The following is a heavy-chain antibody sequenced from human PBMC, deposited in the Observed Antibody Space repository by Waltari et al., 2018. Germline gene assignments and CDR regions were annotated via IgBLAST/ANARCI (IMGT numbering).Heavy chain of an antibody. CDR2: IKSKTDGGTT. J-gene: IGHJ4*02. V-gene: IGHV3-15*01. D-gene: IGHD2-21*02. CDR1: SNAW. Sequence: SNAWMSWVRQAPGKGLEWVGRIKSKTDGGTTDYAAPVKGRFTISRDDSKNTLYLQMNSLKTEDTAVYYCSVGIVVVTAIGYWGQGTLVTVSS. CDR3: SVGIVVVTAIGY.